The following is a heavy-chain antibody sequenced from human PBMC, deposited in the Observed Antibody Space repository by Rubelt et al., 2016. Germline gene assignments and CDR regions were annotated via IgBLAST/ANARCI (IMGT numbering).Heavy chain of an antibody. CDR2: IYYSGST. CDR3: ARSDSHYYYYYMDV. V-gene: IGHV4-59*12. CDR1: GGSISSYY. J-gene: IGHJ6*03. Sequence: QVQLQESGPGLVKPSETLSLTCTVSGGSISSYYWSWIRQPPGKGLEWIGYIYYSGSTNYNPSLKSRVTISVDTSKNQVSLKLSSVTAADTAVYYCARSDSHYYYYYMDVWGKGTTVTVSS. D-gene: IGHD2-15*01.